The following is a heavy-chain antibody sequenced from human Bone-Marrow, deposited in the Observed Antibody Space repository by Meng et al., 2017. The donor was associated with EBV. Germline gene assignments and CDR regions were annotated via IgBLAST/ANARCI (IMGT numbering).Heavy chain of an antibody. V-gene: IGHV4-34*01. Sequence: QVQVKHVCAGLLKPSETLSLTCAVYGGSFSGYYWSWIRQPPGKGLEWIGKINPSRSTNYNASLKSRVTISVDTSKNQFSLKLSSVTAADTAVYYCARGGENYFGSWGQGTLVTVSS. CDR3: ARGGENYFGS. D-gene: IGHD2-21*01. J-gene: IGHJ4*02. CDR2: INPSRST. CDR1: GGSFSGYY.